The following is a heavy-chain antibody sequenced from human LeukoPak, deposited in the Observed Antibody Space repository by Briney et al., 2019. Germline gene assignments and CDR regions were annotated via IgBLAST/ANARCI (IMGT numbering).Heavy chain of an antibody. Sequence: GGSLRLSCAASGFTFSDYYMSWIRQAPGKGLEWVSYISSSGSTIYYADSVKGRFTISRDNAKNSLYLQMNSLRAEDTAVYYCASPAPWGIAVAQGMARYWGQGTLVTVSS. J-gene: IGHJ4*02. V-gene: IGHV3-11*01. CDR1: GFTFSDYY. CDR2: ISSSGSTI. CDR3: ASPAPWGIAVAQGMARY. D-gene: IGHD6-19*01.